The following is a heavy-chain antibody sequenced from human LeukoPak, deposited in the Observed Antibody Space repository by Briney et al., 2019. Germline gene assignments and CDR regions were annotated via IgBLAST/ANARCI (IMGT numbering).Heavy chain of an antibody. Sequence: ASLRVSSTASGDTSTNYAMNWVRQAPGQGLEWRGWINTNTENPTYAQGFTGRFVFSLDTSVSTAYLQISSPKAEDTAVYYCARDRTMVGAPDYWGQGTLVTVSS. CDR2: INTNTENP. CDR1: GDTSTNYA. J-gene: IGHJ4*02. CDR3: ARDRTMVGAPDY. D-gene: IGHD1-26*01. V-gene: IGHV7-4-1*02.